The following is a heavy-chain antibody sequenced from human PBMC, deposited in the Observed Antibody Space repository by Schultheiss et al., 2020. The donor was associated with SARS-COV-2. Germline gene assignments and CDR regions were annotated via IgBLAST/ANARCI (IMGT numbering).Heavy chain of an antibody. Sequence: SQTLSLTCTVFGGSVSSGTYYWYWIRQPPGKGLEWIGYIYYSGSTSYNPSLKSRVTISVDMSKNQFSLKLSSVTAADTAVYYCARLRYDSSGYAFDYWGQGTLVTVSS. J-gene: IGHJ4*02. V-gene: IGHV4-61*01. CDR3: ARLRYDSSGYAFDY. CDR1: GGSVSSGTYY. CDR2: IYYSGST. D-gene: IGHD3-22*01.